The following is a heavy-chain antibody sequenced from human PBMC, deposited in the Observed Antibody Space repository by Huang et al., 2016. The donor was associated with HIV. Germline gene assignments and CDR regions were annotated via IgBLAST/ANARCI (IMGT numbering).Heavy chain of an antibody. CDR3: ARDTVRGVASSYYHYYGMDV. CDR2: INSKSGGT. V-gene: IGHV1-2*02. CDR1: GYTFTDYY. Sequence: QVQLVQSGAEVKKPGASVKVSCKASGYTFTDYYLHWVRQAPGQGLEWRGWINSKSGGTNHAQKVQGRVTMTRDTSISTAYMELSRLRSDDTAVYYCARDTVRGVASSYYHYYGMDVWGQGTTVTVSS. D-gene: IGHD3-10*02. J-gene: IGHJ6*02.